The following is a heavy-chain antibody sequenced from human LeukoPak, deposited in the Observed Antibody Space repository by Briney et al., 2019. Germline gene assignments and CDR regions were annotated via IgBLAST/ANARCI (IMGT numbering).Heavy chain of an antibody. CDR3: ARHDGSNNLDY. CDR2: IYYSGNT. Sequence: SETLSLTCTVSGGSITGSSYYWGWIRQPPGKGLEWIGSIYYSGNTYYKPSLKSRVTISVDTSKNQFSLKLSSVTAADTAVYYCARHDGSNNLDYWGQGTLVTVSS. V-gene: IGHV4-39*01. D-gene: IGHD1-14*01. J-gene: IGHJ4*02. CDR1: GGSITGSSYY.